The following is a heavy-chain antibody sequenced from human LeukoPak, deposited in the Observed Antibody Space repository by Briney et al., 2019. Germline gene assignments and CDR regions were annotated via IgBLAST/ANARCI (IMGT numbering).Heavy chain of an antibody. V-gene: IGHV1-69*13. CDR2: IIPIFGTA. J-gene: IGHJ4*02. Sequence: ASVKVSRKASGYTFTGYYMHWVRQAPGQGLEWMGGIIPIFGTANYAQKFQGRVTITADESTSTAYMELSSLRSEDTAVYYCARDRGGGSYRPDYWGQGTLVTVSS. CDR3: ARDRGGGSYRPDY. CDR1: GYTFTGYY. D-gene: IGHD3-16*02.